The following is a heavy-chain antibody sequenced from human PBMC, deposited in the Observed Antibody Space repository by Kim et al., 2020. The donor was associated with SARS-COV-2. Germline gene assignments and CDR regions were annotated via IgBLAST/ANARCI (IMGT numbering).Heavy chain of an antibody. CDR3: ARFEPKDIVVVPAAMVAFDI. J-gene: IGHJ3*02. V-gene: IGHV4-34*01. Sequence: SETLSLTCAVYGGSFSGYYWSWIRQPPGKGLEWIGEINHSGSTNYNPSLKSRVTISVDTSKNQFSLKLSSVTAADTAVYYCARFEPKDIVVVPAAMVAFDIWGQGTMVTVSS. CDR1: GGSFSGYY. D-gene: IGHD2-2*01. CDR2: INHSGST.